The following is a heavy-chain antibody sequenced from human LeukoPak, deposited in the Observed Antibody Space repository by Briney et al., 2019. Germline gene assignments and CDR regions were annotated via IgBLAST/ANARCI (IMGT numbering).Heavy chain of an antibody. D-gene: IGHD6-6*01. J-gene: IGHJ4*02. Sequence: ASVKVSCKASGDSFSNYGFAWVRQAPGQGLEWMGWISADSGDRYYAQNFQHRVTMTTDTSTTTGYMELRSLRSDDTAVYYCARSTGGIAARPVDYWGQGTLVTVSS. CDR1: GDSFSNYG. CDR2: ISADSGDR. V-gene: IGHV1-18*01. CDR3: ARSTGGIAARPVDY.